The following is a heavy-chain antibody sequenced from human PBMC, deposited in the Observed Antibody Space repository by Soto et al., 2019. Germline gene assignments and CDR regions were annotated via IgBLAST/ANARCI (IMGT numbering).Heavy chain of an antibody. CDR2: MNPNSGNT. V-gene: IGHV1-8*01. Sequence: QVQLVQSGAEVKKPGASVKVSCKAPGYTFTSYDINWVRQATGQGLERMGWMNPNSGNTGYAQKFQGRVTMTRNTSVSTAYMELSSLRSEDTAVYYCARWPDGYYYYGMDVWGQGTTVTVSS. CDR3: ARWPDGYYYYGMDV. CDR1: GYTFTSYD. J-gene: IGHJ6*02.